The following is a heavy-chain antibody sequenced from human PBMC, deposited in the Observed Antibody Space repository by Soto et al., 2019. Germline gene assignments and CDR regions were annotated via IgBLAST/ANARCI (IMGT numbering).Heavy chain of an antibody. J-gene: IGHJ4*02. V-gene: IGHV4-34*01. CDR1: GGSFSGYY. CDR2: INHSGST. CDR3: XRLXXGATADDY. Sequence: QVQLQQWGAGLLKPSETLSLTCAVYGGSFSGYYWSWIRQPPGKGLEWIGEINHSGSTNYNPSLNSRATITVDTSKNQSSLKLSPVTAADTAVYYGXRLXXGATADDYWGQGTPVTVSS.